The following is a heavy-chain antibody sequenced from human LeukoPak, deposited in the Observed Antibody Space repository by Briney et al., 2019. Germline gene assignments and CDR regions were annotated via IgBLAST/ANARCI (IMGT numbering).Heavy chain of an antibody. CDR1: GYTFTSYY. J-gene: IGHJ4*02. V-gene: IGHV1-46*01. CDR2: FNLSGGST. D-gene: IGHD3-22*01. Sequence: ASVKVSCKASGYTFTSYYMHWVRQAPGQGLGWMGIFNLSGGSTSYAQKFQGRVTMTRDTSTSTVYMELSSLRSEDTAVYYCAREAYYYDSSGYYYPHLFDYWGQGTLVTVSS. CDR3: AREAYYYDSSGYYYPHLFDY.